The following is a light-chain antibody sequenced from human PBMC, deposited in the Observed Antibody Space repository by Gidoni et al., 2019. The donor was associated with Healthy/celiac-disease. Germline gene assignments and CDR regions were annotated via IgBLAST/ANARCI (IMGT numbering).Light chain of an antibody. CDR2: DAS. CDR3: QQRSNWPPEKE. J-gene: IGKJ4*01. Sequence: EIVLTQSPATLSLSPGERATLSCRASQSVSSYLAWYQQKPGQAPRLLIYDASNRATGIPARFSGSGSGTDFTLTISSLQPEDFAVYYCQQRSNWPPEKEFGGGTKVEIK. CDR1: QSVSSY. V-gene: IGKV3-11*01.